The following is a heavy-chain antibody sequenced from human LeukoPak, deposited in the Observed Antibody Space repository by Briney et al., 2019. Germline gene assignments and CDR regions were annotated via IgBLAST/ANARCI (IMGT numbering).Heavy chain of an antibody. D-gene: IGHD3-10*01. Sequence: GGSLRLSCAASGFTVSSNYMSWVRQAPGKGLEWVSVIYSGGSTYYADPVKGRFTISRDNSKNTLYLQMNSLRAEDTAVYYCARDHLLWFGELLGYYYYGMDVWGQGTTVTVSS. J-gene: IGHJ6*02. CDR2: IYSGGST. CDR1: GFTVSSNY. CDR3: ARDHLLWFGELLGYYYYGMDV. V-gene: IGHV3-66*02.